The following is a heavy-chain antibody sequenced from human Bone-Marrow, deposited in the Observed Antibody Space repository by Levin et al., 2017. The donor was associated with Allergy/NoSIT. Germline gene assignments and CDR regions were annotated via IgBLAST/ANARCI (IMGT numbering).Heavy chain of an antibody. D-gene: IGHD3-16*01. CDR3: ARDVPSGYNMITFG. V-gene: IGHV3-30-3*01. J-gene: IGHJ4*02. CDR2: ISEDGSNK. Sequence: GGSLRLSCVASGFTFSGDAMHWVRQPPGKGLESVGVISEDGSNKYYADTVKGRFTISRDNSKNTLYLQMNNLRLEDTAVYYCARDVPSGYNMITFGGGQGALVTVSS. CDR1: GFTFSGDA.